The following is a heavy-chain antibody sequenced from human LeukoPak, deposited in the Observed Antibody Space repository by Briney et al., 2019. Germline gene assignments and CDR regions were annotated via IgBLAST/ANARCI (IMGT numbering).Heavy chain of an antibody. J-gene: IGHJ4*02. CDR3: AKDRVCSGGSCYFDY. CDR1: GFTFSSYA. Sequence: GGSLRLSCAASGFTFSSYAMSWVRQAPGKGLEWVSAISDSGGSTYYADSVKGRFTISRDNSKNTLYLQMNSLRAEDTAVYYCAKDRVCSGGSCYFDYWGQGTLVTASS. CDR2: ISDSGGST. V-gene: IGHV3-23*01. D-gene: IGHD2-15*01.